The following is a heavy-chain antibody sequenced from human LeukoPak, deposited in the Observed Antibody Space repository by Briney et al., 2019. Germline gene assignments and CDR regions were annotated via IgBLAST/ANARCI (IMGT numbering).Heavy chain of an antibody. V-gene: IGHV4-34*01. CDR3: ARRPNTRYCSSTSCYTQWFDP. J-gene: IGHJ5*02. CDR2: INHSGST. D-gene: IGHD2-2*02. CDR1: GGSFSGYY. Sequence: SETLSLTCAVYGGSFSGYYWSWIRQPPGKGLEWIGEINHSGSTNYNPSLKSRVTISVDTSKNQFSLKLSSVTAADTAVYYCARRPNTRYCSSTSCYTQWFDPWGQGTLVTVSS.